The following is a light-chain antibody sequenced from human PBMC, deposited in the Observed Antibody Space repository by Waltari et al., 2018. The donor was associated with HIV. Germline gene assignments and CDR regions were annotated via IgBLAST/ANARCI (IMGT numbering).Light chain of an antibody. V-gene: IGLV1-40*01. CDR3: QSYDRSLSASV. Sequence: QSVLTQPPSVSGVPGQRVTISCTGSSSNIGAGYFVHWYQQLPGTAPTLLIYSDINRPSGVPDRFSGTKTGNSASLDITGLQAEDEADYYCQSYDRSLSASVFGGGTKLTVL. J-gene: IGLJ3*02. CDR1: SSNIGAGYF. CDR2: SDI.